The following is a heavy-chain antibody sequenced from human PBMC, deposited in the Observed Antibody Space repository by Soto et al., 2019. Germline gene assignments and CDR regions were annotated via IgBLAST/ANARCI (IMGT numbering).Heavy chain of an antibody. V-gene: IGHV5-51*01. CDR1: GYNFNTYW. J-gene: IGHJ4*02. D-gene: IGHD5-12*01. CDR2: IYPGDSDT. Sequence: GESLKISCEGSGYNFNTYWIGWVRQMPGKGLEWMTLIYPGDSDTRYSPSFEGQVTLSVDRSISTAYLQWSSLKASDTAIYYCATSTVSYVDIVSSTTRGYFDHWGQGTLVTVSS. CDR3: ATSTVSYVDIVSSTTRGYFDH.